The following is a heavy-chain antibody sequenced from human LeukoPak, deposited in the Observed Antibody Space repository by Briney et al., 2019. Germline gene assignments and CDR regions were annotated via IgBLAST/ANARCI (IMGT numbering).Heavy chain of an antibody. CDR2: LNVNTGNT. V-gene: IGHV1-8*01. J-gene: IGHJ4*02. Sequence: GASVKVSCKASGYSFISYDINWVRQATGQGLEWVGWLNVNTGNTAYAEKFQGRITITRDTSMRTVHMELSSLRSDDTAVFHCARLGGELLRPADYWGQGTLVTVSS. D-gene: IGHD1-26*01. CDR3: ARLGGELLRPADY. CDR1: GYSFISYD.